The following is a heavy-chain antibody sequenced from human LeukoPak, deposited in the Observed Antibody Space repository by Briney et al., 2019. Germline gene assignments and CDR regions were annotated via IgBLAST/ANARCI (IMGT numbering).Heavy chain of an antibody. J-gene: IGHJ5*02. D-gene: IGHD6-19*01. V-gene: IGHV1-69*02. CDR1: GGTSSSYT. CDR2: IIPILGIA. Sequence: GASVKVSCKASGGTSSSYTISWVRQAPGQGLEWMGRIIPILGIANYAQKFQGRVTITADKSTSTAYMELSSLRSEDTAVYYCARWSLGSSGTNWFDPWGQGTLVTVSS. CDR3: ARWSLGSSGTNWFDP.